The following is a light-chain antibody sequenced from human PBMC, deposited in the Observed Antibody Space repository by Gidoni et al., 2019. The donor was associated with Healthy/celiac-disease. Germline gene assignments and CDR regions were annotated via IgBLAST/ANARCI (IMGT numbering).Light chain of an antibody. V-gene: IGLV2-14*01. CDR1: SSDVGGYNY. CDR2: EVS. CDR3: SSYTSSSTLV. Sequence: QSALTQPASVSGSPRQSITISFTGTSSDVGGYNYGSWYQQHPGKAPKLMIYEVSSRPSGVSNRFSGSKSGNTASLTISGLQAEDEADYYCSSYTSSSTLVFGTGTKVTVL. J-gene: IGLJ1*01.